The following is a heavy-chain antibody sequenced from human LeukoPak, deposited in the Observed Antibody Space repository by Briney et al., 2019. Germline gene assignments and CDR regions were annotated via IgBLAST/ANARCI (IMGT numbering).Heavy chain of an antibody. CDR2: INHSGST. J-gene: IGHJ6*03. CDR1: GGSFSGYY. D-gene: IGHD6-13*01. V-gene: IGHV4-34*01. CDR3: ARGRIAAAGGHYYYYMDV. Sequence: SETLSLTCAVYGGSFSGYYWSWIRQPPGKGLEWIGEINHSGSTNYNPSLKSRVTISVDTSKNQFSLKLSSVTAADTAVYYCARGRIAAAGGHYYYYMDVWGKGTTVTVSS.